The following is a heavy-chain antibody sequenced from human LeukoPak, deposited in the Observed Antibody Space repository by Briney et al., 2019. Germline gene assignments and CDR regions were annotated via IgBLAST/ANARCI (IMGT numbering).Heavy chain of an antibody. D-gene: IGHD1-26*01. CDR2: IKKKTEGGTT. CDR3: TTAVGGTEDFDY. Sequence: GSLRLSCAASGFTFRNAWMSWVRQAPGKGLEWVGRIKKKTEGGTTDYAAPVKGRFTISRDDSKNTLYLQMNSLKTEDTAVYYCTTAVGGTEDFDYWGQGTLVTVSS. CDR1: GFTFRNAW. V-gene: IGHV3-15*01. J-gene: IGHJ4*02.